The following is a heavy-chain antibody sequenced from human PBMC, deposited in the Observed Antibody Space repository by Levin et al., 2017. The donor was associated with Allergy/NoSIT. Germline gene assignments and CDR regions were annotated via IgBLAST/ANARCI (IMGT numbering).Heavy chain of an antibody. Sequence: GESLKISCKASGYTFTSYGISWVRQAPGQGLEWMGWISAYNGNTNYAQKLQGRVTMTTDTSTSTAYMELRSLRSDDTAVYYCARARDYDYVWGSYRSGPHAFDIWGQGTMVTVSS. V-gene: IGHV1-18*01. CDR1: GYTFTSYG. CDR3: ARARDYDYVWGSYRSGPHAFDI. D-gene: IGHD3-16*02. J-gene: IGHJ3*02. CDR2: ISAYNGNT.